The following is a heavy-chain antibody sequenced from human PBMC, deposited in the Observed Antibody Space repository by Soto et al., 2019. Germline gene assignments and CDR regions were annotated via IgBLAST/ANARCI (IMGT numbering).Heavy chain of an antibody. CDR1: GVTFSSDW. D-gene: IGHD4-4*01. V-gene: IGHV3-74*01. Sequence: GGSLRLSCAASGVTFSSDWMHWVRQAAGKGLVWVSRINMDGSSTNYADSVKGRFTISRDNAKNTLYLQMNSLRADDTAGYYCARGPRGLYGNDYWGQGALVTVSS. CDR2: INMDGSST. J-gene: IGHJ4*02. CDR3: ARGPRGLYGNDY.